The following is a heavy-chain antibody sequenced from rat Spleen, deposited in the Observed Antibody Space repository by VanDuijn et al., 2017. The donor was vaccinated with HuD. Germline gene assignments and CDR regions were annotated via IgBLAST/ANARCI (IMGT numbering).Heavy chain of an antibody. Sequence: EVQLVESGGGLVQPGRSMKLSCAASGFTFSSFPMAWVRQAPTTGLEWVATVSSNGNNIYYRDSVKGRFTISRDNAENTLSLQMNSLRSEDTATYYCTREIIRGTKDWFADWGQGTLVTVSS. CDR3: TREIIRGTKDWFAD. CDR2: VSSNGNNI. J-gene: IGHJ3*01. V-gene: IGHV5-46*01. D-gene: IGHD4-3*01. CDR1: GFTFSSFP.